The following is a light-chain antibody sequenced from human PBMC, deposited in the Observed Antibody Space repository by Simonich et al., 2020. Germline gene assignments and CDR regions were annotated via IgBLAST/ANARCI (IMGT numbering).Light chain of an antibody. CDR3: QSYDSSNHVV. CDR1: SGSIASNY. V-gene: IGLV6-57*03. J-gene: IGLJ2*01. CDR2: EDN. Sequence: NFMLTQPHSVSESPGKTVTISCTRSSGSIASNYVQWYQQRPGSAPTTFISEDNQRPSGVHDRFSGSSDSSSNSASLTISGLKTEDEAGYYCQSYDSSNHVVFGGGTKLTVL.